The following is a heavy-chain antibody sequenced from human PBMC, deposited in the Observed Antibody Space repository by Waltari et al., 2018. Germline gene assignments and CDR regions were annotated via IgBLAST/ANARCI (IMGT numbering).Heavy chain of an antibody. J-gene: IGHJ4*02. D-gene: IGHD3-3*01. Sequence: QVQLQQWGAGLLKPSETLSLTCAVYGGSFSGYSWSWIRQPPGKGLEWIVEIKHSGSTNYNPSLKSRVTISVDTSKNQFSLKLSSVTAADTAVYYCARGRGDFWSGYPPLYFDYWGQGTLVTVSS. CDR3: ARGRGDFWSGYPPLYFDY. CDR1: GGSFSGYS. V-gene: IGHV4-34*01. CDR2: IKHSGST.